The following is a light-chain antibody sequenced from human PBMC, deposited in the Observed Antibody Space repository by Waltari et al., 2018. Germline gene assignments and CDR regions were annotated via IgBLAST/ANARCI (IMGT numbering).Light chain of an antibody. V-gene: IGKV1-9*01. Sequence: DIQMTQSPSSLSASVGDRVTITCRASQGISSYLAWYQQKPGKAPNLLIYKASTLQSGIPSRFSGSGSGTDFTLTISSLQPEDFATYYCQQHSSNPYSFGQGTKVEIK. CDR3: QQHSSNPYS. J-gene: IGKJ2*03. CDR2: KAS. CDR1: QGISSY.